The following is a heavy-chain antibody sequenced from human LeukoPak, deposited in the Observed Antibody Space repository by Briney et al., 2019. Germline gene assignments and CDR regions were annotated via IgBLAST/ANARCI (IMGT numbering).Heavy chain of an antibody. CDR3: AKGLQWELPFDY. V-gene: IGHV3-23*01. CDR1: GFTFSSYA. Sequence: PGGSLRLSCAASGFTFSSYAMSWVRQAPGKGLEWVSAISGSGGKTYYAVSVKGRFFISRDDSKNTLYLQMNSLRAEDTAIYYCAKGLQWELPFDYWGQGTLVTVSS. D-gene: IGHD1-26*01. CDR2: ISGSGGKT. J-gene: IGHJ4*02.